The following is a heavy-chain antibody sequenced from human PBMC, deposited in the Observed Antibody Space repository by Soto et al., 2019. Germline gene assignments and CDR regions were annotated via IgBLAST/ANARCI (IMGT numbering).Heavy chain of an antibody. V-gene: IGHV1-69*13. CDR3: ARGSTMVRGVIINGYYGMDV. J-gene: IGHJ6*02. CDR2: IIPIFGTA. CDR1: GGTFSSYA. Sequence: SVKVSCKASGGTFSSYAISWVRQAPGQGLEWMGGIIPIFGTANYAQKFQGRVTITADESTSTAYMELSSLRSEDTAVYYCARGSTMVRGVIINGYYGMDVWGQGTTVTVSS. D-gene: IGHD3-10*01.